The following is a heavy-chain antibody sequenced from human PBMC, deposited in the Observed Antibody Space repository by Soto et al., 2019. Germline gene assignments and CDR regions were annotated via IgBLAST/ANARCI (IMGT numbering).Heavy chain of an antibody. J-gene: IGHJ4*02. CDR2: IIPIIGTP. CDR1: GGTFRNHV. D-gene: IGHD1-1*01. V-gene: IGHV1-69*13. CDR3: ALDLEFRDGNISHLDY. Sequence: ASVQVSCKASGGTFRNHVFNWVRQAPGQGLEWMGGIIPIIGTPNYAQKFQGRVTITADASTNTVYLEVSSLRSQDTAVYYCALDLEFRDGNISHLDYWGQGTLVTVSS.